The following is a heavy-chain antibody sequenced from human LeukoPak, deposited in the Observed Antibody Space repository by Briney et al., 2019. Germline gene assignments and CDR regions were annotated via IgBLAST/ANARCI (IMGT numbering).Heavy chain of an antibody. Sequence: ASVKVSCNVSGYTLTELSMHWVRQAPGKGLEWMGGFDPEDGETIYAQKFQGRVTMTRDTSTSTVYMELSSLRSEDTAVYYCARGVVWWLHDYWGQGTLVTVSS. CDR3: ARGVVWWLHDY. CDR2: FDPEDGET. V-gene: IGHV1-24*01. CDR1: GYTLTELS. D-gene: IGHD2-15*01. J-gene: IGHJ4*02.